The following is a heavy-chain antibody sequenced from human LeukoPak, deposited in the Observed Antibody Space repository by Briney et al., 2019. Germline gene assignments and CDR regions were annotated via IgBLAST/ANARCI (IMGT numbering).Heavy chain of an antibody. V-gene: IGHV1-24*01. D-gene: IGHD6-6*01. Sequence: GASVKVSCKVSGYTLTELSMHWVRQAPGKGLEWMGGFDPEDGETIYAQKFQGRVTMTEDTSTDTAYMELSSLRSEDTAVYYCARDPYSSSSPAAFDIWGQGTMVTVSS. CDR3: ARDPYSSSSPAAFDI. CDR2: FDPEDGET. CDR1: GYTLTELS. J-gene: IGHJ3*02.